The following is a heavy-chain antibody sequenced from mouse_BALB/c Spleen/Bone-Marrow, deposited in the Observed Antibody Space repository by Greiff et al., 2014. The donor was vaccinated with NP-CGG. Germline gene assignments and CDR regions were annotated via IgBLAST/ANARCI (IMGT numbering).Heavy chain of an antibody. Sequence: EVQLVESGAELVKPGASVKLSCTASAFNIKDTYMHWVKQRPEQGLEWIGRIDPANGNTKYDPEFQGKATITADTSSNTAYLQLCSLTSEDTAVYYCAPYYYGSSQFAYWGQGTLVTVSA. CDR2: IDPANGNT. V-gene: IGHV14-3*02. CDR1: AFNIKDTY. D-gene: IGHD1-1*01. J-gene: IGHJ3*01. CDR3: APYYYGSSQFAY.